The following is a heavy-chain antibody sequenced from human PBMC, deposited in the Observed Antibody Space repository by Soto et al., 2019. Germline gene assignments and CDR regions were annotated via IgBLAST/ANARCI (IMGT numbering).Heavy chain of an antibody. J-gene: IGHJ5*02. V-gene: IGHV4-59*08. CDR3: ARLWGTMVRGVMDNWFDP. Sequence: SETLSLTCTVSGGSISSYYWSWIRQPPWKGLEWIGYIYYSGSTNYNPSLKSRVTISVDTSKNQFSLKLSSVTAADTAVYYCARLWGTMVRGVMDNWFDPWGQGTLVTVSS. CDR2: IYYSGST. CDR1: GGSISSYY. D-gene: IGHD3-10*01.